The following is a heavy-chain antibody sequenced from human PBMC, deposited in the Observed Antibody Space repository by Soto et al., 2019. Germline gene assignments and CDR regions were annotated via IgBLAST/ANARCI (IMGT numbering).Heavy chain of an antibody. D-gene: IGHD1-26*01. J-gene: IGHJ4*02. Sequence: SETLSLTCTVSGGSISSGGYYWSWIRQHPGKGLEWIGYIYYSGSTYYNPSLQSRVTISVDTSKNQLSLQLTSVTPEDTAVYYCVRLVGASYFDFWGQGTPVTVSS. CDR2: IYYSGST. CDR1: GGSISSGGYY. V-gene: IGHV4-31*03. CDR3: VRLVGASYFDF.